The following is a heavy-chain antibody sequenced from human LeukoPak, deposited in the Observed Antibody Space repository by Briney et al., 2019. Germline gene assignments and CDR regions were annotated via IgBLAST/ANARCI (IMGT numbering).Heavy chain of an antibody. D-gene: IGHD3-22*01. CDR2: IYPGDSDT. J-gene: IGHJ5*02. V-gene: IGHV5-51*01. Sequence: GESLKISCKGSGYSFASYWIAWVRQMPGKGLEWMGIIYPGDSDTRYSPSFQGQVTISADKSISTAYLQWSSLKTSDTAMYYCATTLNSYGSTGSYSGWFDPWGQGTLVTVSS. CDR3: ATTLNSYGSTGSYSGWFDP. CDR1: GYSFASYW.